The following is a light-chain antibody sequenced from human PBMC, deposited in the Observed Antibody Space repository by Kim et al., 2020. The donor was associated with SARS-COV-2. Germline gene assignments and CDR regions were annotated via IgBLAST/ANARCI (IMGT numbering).Light chain of an antibody. CDR2: DKN. V-gene: IGLV3-19*01. CDR1: SLRNYY. Sequence: ALGQTVTITCQGDSLRNYYASWYQQKPGQAPVLVIYDKNNRPSGIPDRFSGSSSGTTASLTITGAQAEDEADYYCHSRDSSGNHVVFGGGTQLTVL. CDR3: HSRDSSGNHVV. J-gene: IGLJ2*01.